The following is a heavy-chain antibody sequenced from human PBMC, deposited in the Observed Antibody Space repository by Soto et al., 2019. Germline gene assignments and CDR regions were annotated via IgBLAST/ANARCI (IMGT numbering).Heavy chain of an antibody. V-gene: IGHV1-2*04. CDR3: ARELRYFDWFPAPRFKCYFDY. CDR2: INPNSGGT. Sequence: ASVKVSCKASGYTFTGYYMHWVRQAPGQGLEWMGWINPNSGGTNYAQKFQGWVTMTRDTSISTAYMELSRLRSDDTAVYYCARELRYFDWFPAPRFKCYFDYWGQGTLVTVSS. D-gene: IGHD3-9*01. J-gene: IGHJ4*02. CDR1: GYTFTGYY.